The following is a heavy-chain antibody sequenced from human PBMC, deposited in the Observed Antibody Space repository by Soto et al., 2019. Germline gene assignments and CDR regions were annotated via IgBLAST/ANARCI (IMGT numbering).Heavy chain of an antibody. V-gene: IGHV3-23*01. CDR3: AKDRARDIVVVPAARTTYYYYGMDI. CDR1: GFTFSSYA. Sequence: GGSLRLSCAASGFTFSSYAMCWVRQAPGKGLEWVSAISGSGVSTYYADSVKGRSTISRDNSKNMVYLQMNSLRAENTAVYYCAKDRARDIVVVPAARTTYYYYGMDIWGQGTTVTVSS. D-gene: IGHD2-2*01. J-gene: IGHJ6*02. CDR2: ISGSGVST.